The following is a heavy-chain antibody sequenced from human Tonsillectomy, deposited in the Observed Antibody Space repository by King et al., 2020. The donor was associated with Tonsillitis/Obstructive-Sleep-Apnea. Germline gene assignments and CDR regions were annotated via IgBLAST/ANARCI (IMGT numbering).Heavy chain of an antibody. J-gene: IGHJ4*02. Sequence: VQLVESGPGLVRPSQTLSLTCTVSGDSINSGPYYWSWIRQHPGKGLESIGYIYHSVNTYYNPSLKGRVTMSIDTSKNQFSLNLTSVTSADTPGYYCTSERSANGDYYFWGQGTLVTVSS. CDR3: TSERSANGDYYF. D-gene: IGHD4-17*01. V-gene: IGHV4-31*03. CDR2: IYHSVNT. CDR1: GDSINSGPYY.